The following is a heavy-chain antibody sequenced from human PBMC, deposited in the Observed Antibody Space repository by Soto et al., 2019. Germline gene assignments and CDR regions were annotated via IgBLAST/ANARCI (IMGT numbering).Heavy chain of an antibody. D-gene: IGHD5-18*01. CDR3: ARDRGTAMVHFDY. V-gene: IGHV3-30-3*01. Sequence: QVQLVESGGGVVQPGRSLRLSCAASGFTFSSYAMHWVRQAPGKGLEWVAVISYDGSNKYYADSVKGRFTISRDNSKNTLYLQMNSLRAEDTAVYYCARDRGTAMVHFDYWGQGTLVTVSS. CDR1: GFTFSSYA. CDR2: ISYDGSNK. J-gene: IGHJ4*02.